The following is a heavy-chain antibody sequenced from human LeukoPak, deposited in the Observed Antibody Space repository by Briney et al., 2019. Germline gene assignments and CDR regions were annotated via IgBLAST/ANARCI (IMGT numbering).Heavy chain of an antibody. CDR2: ISSSGSTL. CDR3: ARGYSTSSYSHYYYYMDV. D-gene: IGHD6-6*01. CDR1: GFSFRDFG. J-gene: IGHJ6*03. V-gene: IGHV3-48*01. Sequence: PGGSLRLACAASGFSFRDFGMNWVRQAPGKGLEWLSYISSSGSTLFYADSVKGRFTISRDNVNNSLYPQMNSLGVDDMGVYYCARGYSTSSYSHYYYYMDVWGKGTTVAVSS.